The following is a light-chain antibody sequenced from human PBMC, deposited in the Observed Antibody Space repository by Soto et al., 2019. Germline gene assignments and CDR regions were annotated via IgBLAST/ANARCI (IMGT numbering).Light chain of an antibody. Sequence: EIVLTQSPATLSLSPVERATLSGRASQSVSSYLAWYQQKPGQAPRLLIYDASNRATGIPARFSGSGSGTDFTPTISSLEPEDFAVYYCQQRSNWPWTFGQGTKVDIK. J-gene: IGKJ1*01. CDR1: QSVSSY. CDR2: DAS. V-gene: IGKV3-11*01. CDR3: QQRSNWPWT.